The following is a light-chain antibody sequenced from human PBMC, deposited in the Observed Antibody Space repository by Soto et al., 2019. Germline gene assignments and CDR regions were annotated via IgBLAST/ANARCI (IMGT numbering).Light chain of an antibody. V-gene: IGLV2-14*01. J-gene: IGLJ2*01. CDR1: SSDVGGYNY. CDR2: EVS. CDR3: SSYTSSSTR. Sequence: QSALTQPASVSGSPGQSITISCTGTSSDVGGYNYVSLYQQHPGKAPKLMIYEVSNRPSGVSNRFSGSKSGNTASLTISGLQAEDEADYYCSSYTSSSTRFGGGTNPTVL.